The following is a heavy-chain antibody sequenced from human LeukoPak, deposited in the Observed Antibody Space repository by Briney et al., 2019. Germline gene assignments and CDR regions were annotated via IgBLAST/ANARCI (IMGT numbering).Heavy chain of an antibody. CDR3: AKDLGIAARNTHPFDY. D-gene: IGHD6-6*01. Sequence: PGGSLRLSCAASGFTFSSYWMHWVRQAPGKGLVWVLRINTDGSSTSYADSVKGRFTISRDNAKNTLYLQMNSLRAEDTAVYYCAKDLGIAARNTHPFDYWGQGTLVTVSS. V-gene: IGHV3-74*01. J-gene: IGHJ4*02. CDR1: GFTFSSYW. CDR2: INTDGSST.